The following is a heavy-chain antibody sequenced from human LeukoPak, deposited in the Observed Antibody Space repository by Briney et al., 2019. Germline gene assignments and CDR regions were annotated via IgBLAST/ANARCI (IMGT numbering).Heavy chain of an antibody. CDR3: ARGDGIYYDNSGYFDY. V-gene: IGHV4-59*01. Sequence: SETLSLTCTVSGGSISSYYWTWIRQPPGKGLECIGYIYSSGSTNYNPSLKSRVTISLDTSKNQFSLRLSSVTAADTAVYYCARGDGIYYDNSGYFDYWGQGTLVTVSS. D-gene: IGHD3-22*01. CDR2: IYSSGST. J-gene: IGHJ4*02. CDR1: GGSISSYY.